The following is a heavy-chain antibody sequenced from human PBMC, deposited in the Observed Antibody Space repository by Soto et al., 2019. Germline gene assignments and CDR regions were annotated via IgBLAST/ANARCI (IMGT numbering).Heavy chain of an antibody. CDR3: AAHTGDNDAFDI. CDR2: INHSGST. Sequence: SETVSLTCAVYGGSFSGYYWSWIRQPPGKGLEWIGEINHSGSTNYNPSLKSRVTISVDTSKNQFSLKLSSVTAADTAVYYCAAHTGDNDAFDIWGQGTMVTVSS. J-gene: IGHJ3*02. V-gene: IGHV4-34*01. D-gene: IGHD7-27*01. CDR1: GGSFSGYY.